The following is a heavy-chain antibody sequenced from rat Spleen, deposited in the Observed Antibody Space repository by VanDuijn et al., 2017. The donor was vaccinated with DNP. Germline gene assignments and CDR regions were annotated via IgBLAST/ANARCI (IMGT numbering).Heavy chain of an antibody. CDR2: ISYDGGNT. D-gene: IGHD1-5*01. CDR3: ARHGEYRYNYWFAF. Sequence: EVQLVESGGGLVQPGRSLKLSCAASGFTFSDYYMAWVRQAPTKGLEWVAYISYDGGNTYYRDSVKGRFTISRDNAKNTQYPQMDSLRSEDTATYYCARHGEYRYNYWFAFWGQGTLVTVSS. J-gene: IGHJ3*01. V-gene: IGHV5S13*01. CDR1: GFTFSDYY.